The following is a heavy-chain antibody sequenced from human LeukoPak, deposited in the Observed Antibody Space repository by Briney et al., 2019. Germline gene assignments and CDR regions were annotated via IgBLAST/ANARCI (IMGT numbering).Heavy chain of an antibody. CDR2: INHSGST. J-gene: IGHJ6*02. V-gene: IGHV4-34*01. CDR1: GGSFSGYY. Sequence: SETLSLTCAVYGGSFSGYYWSWTRQPPGKGLEWIGEINHSGSTNYNPSLKSRVTISVDTSKNQFSLKLSSVTAADTAVYYCARGGSGYDSFYYYGMDVWGQGTTVTVSS. D-gene: IGHD5-12*01. CDR3: ARGGSGYDSFYYYGMDV.